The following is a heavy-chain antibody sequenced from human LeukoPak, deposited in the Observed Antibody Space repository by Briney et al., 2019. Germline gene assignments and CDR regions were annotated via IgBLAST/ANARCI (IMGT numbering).Heavy chain of an antibody. CDR2: INPSSGSP. Sequence: ASVKVSCKPSGYTFTSYYVHWVRPAPRQGREWMGMINPSSGSPTSAQKFQVRATMNSETSPSTVSMELGRCGPEDPAVYYRVRGGGVGVSAGFFLWGQGTLGPVS. D-gene: IGHD3-16*01. CDR3: VRGGGVGVSAGFFL. J-gene: IGHJ4*02. V-gene: IGHV1-46*01. CDR1: GYTFTSYY.